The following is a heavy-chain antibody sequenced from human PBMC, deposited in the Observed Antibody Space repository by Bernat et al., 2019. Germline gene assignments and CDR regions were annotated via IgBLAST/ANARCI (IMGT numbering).Heavy chain of an antibody. J-gene: IGHJ4*02. V-gene: IGHV3-73*02. CDR1: GFTFSGSA. D-gene: IGHD4-17*01. CDR2: IRSKPNNYET. CDR3: LGETTVGDF. Sequence: EVQLVESGGGLVQPGGSLKLSCAASGFTFSGSAMHWVRQASGKGLEWVGRIRSKPNNYETAYVASVKGRFTISRDDSKNTAYLQMNSLKTEDTAVYYCLGETTVGDFWGQGTLVTVSS.